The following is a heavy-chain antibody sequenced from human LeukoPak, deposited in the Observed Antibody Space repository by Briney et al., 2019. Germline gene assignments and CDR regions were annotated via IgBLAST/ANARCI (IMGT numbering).Heavy chain of an antibody. Sequence: GGSLRLSCAASGFTFSSYSMNWVRQAPGKGLEWISSISSSSSYIYYADSVKGRFTISRDNAKNSLYLQMNSLRAEDTAAYYCARGWFGELFYYYYYYMDVWGKGTTVTVSS. CDR1: GFTFSSYS. D-gene: IGHD3-10*01. CDR3: ARGWFGELFYYYYYYMDV. CDR2: ISSSSSYI. J-gene: IGHJ6*03. V-gene: IGHV3-21*04.